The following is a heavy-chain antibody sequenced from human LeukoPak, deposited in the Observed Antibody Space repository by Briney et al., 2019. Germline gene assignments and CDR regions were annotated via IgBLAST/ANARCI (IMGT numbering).Heavy chain of an antibody. J-gene: IGHJ4*02. CDR2: IYSGGST. V-gene: IGHV3-66*01. Sequence: PGGSLRLSCAASGFTVSSNYMSWVRQAPGRGLEWVSVIYSGGSTYYADSVKGRFTISRDNSKNTLYLQMNSLRAEDTAVYYCAREALGYSGSQGEGFDYWGQGTLVTVSS. CDR3: AREALGYSGSQGEGFDY. CDR1: GFTVSSNY. D-gene: IGHD1-26*01.